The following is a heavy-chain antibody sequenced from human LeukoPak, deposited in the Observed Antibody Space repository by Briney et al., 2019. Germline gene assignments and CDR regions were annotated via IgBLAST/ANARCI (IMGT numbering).Heavy chain of an antibody. V-gene: IGHV1-69*05. Sequence: SVKVSCKASGYTFTSYGISWVRQAPGQGLEWMGGIIPIFGTANYAQKFQGRVTITTDESTSTAYMELSSLRSEDTAVYYCARVPPDCSSTSCYSYWGQGTLVTVSS. CDR3: ARVPPDCSSTSCYSY. CDR1: GYTFTSYG. J-gene: IGHJ4*02. CDR2: IIPIFGTA. D-gene: IGHD2-2*02.